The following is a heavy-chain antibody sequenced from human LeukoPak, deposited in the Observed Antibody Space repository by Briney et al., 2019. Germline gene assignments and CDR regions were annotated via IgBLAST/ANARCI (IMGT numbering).Heavy chain of an antibody. D-gene: IGHD2-2*01. CDR3: ARRVEDCSSTSCSGGFDP. CDR2: INHSGST. V-gene: IGHV4-34*01. Sequence: SETLSLTCAVYGGSFSGYYWSWIRQPPGKGLEWIGEINHSGSTNYNPPLKSRVTISVDTSKNQFSLKLSSVTAADTAVYYCARRVEDCSSTSCSGGFDPWGQGTLVTVSS. J-gene: IGHJ5*02. CDR1: GGSFSGYY.